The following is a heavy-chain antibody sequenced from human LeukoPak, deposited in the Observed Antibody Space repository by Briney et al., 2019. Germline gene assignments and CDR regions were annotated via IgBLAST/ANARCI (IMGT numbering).Heavy chain of an antibody. CDR2: IASDGSST. Sequence: TGGSLRLSCAASGFTFGSYSMNWVRQAPGKGLVWVSRIASDGSSTTYADSVKGRFSISRDNAKNTLYLQMNSLRVEDTAVYYCARGRPHGNDYWGQGTLVTVSS. J-gene: IGHJ4*02. D-gene: IGHD4-23*01. CDR3: ARGRPHGNDY. CDR1: GFTFGSYS. V-gene: IGHV3-74*01.